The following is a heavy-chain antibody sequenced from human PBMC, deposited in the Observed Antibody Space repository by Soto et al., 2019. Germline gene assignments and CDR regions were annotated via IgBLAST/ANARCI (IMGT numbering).Heavy chain of an antibody. CDR3: SREVQPVFRREYDY. V-gene: IGHV3-21*04. J-gene: IGHJ4*02. Sequence: EVQLVESGGGLVKPGGSLRLSCAVSGFTFISHTLNWVCQAPGKGLEWVSSISGSGSPYYADSVKGRFTISRDNAQNSLYLQMISLRAEDTAVYYCSREVQPVFRREYDYWGQGTLVTVSS. CDR2: ISGSGSP. CDR1: GFTFISHT.